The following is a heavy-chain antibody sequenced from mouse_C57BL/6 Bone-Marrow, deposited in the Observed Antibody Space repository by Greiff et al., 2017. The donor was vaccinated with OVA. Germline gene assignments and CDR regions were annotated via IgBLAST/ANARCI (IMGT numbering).Heavy chain of an antibody. CDR1: GYTFTDYE. J-gene: IGHJ2*01. Sequence: QVQLQQSGAELVRPGASVTLSCKASGYTFTDYEMHWVKQTPVHGLEWIGAIDPETGGTAYNQKFKGKAILTADKSSSTAYMELRSLTSEDSAVYYCTRQPGNYFDYWGQGTTLTVSS. V-gene: IGHV1-15*01. CDR2: IDPETGGT. CDR3: TRQPGNYFDY. D-gene: IGHD6-1*01.